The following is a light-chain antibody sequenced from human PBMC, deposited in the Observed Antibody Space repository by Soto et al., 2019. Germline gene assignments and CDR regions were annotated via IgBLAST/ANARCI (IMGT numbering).Light chain of an antibody. V-gene: IGKV3-15*01. Sequence: DIVLTQSPGTLSLSPGERATLSCRASQGVSSYLAWYQQKPGQAPRLLIYGASTRATGIPARFSGSGSGTEFTLTISSLQSEDFAVYYCQQYNNWPPITFGQGTRLEIK. CDR1: QGVSSY. CDR3: QQYNNWPPIT. J-gene: IGKJ5*01. CDR2: GAS.